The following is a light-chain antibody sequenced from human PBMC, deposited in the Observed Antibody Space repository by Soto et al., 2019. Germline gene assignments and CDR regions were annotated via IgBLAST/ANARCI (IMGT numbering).Light chain of an antibody. J-gene: IGKJ2*01. Sequence: DIVMTQSPLSLPVTPAEPASISCRSSQSLLHSNGYNYLHWYLQKPGQSPQLLIYLGSNRASGVTDRFSGSGSGTDFTLRISRVEAEDVGVYYCMQALQTPRTFGQGTKLEIK. CDR3: MQALQTPRT. CDR2: LGS. V-gene: IGKV2-28*01. CDR1: QSLLHSNGYNY.